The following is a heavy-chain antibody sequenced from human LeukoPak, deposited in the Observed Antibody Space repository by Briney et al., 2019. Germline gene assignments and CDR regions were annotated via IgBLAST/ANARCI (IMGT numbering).Heavy chain of an antibody. CDR3: ARATVVPAATLRPPMDGPTLDYYYYYMDV. Sequence: SVKVSCKASGGTFSSYAISWVRQAPGQGLEWMGGIIPIFGTANYAQKFQGRVTITTDESTSTAYMELSSLRSEDTAVYYCARATVVPAATLRPPMDGPTLDYYYYYMDVWGKGTTVTVSS. CDR1: GGTFSSYA. J-gene: IGHJ6*03. CDR2: IIPIFGTA. D-gene: IGHD2-2*01. V-gene: IGHV1-69*05.